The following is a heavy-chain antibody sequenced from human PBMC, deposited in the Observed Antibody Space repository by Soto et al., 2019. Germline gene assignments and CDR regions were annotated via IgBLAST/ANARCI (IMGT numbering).Heavy chain of an antibody. Sequence: ASVKVSFKASGYTLTTYAMHWLRQAPGQRLEWMGWINAGNGNTKYSQKFQDRVTITRDTSASTAYMELRSLTSADTAVYYCARGLVRGDIALFNWFDPWGQGTLVTVSS. CDR2: INAGNGNT. J-gene: IGHJ5*02. D-gene: IGHD3-10*01. V-gene: IGHV1-3*01. CDR1: GYTLTTYA. CDR3: ARGLVRGDIALFNWFDP.